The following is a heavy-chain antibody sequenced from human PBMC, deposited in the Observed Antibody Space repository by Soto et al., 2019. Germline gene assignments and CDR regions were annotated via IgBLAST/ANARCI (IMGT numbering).Heavy chain of an antibody. CDR3: ARGGTVPWFDP. CDR1: GFTFSSYG. CDR2: IWYDGSNK. D-gene: IGHD1-7*01. J-gene: IGHJ5*02. V-gene: IGHV3-33*01. Sequence: LRLSCAASGFTFSSYGMHWVRQAPGKGLEWVAVIWYDGSNKYYADSVKGRFTISRDNSKNTLYLQMNSLRAEDTAVYYCARGGTVPWFDPWGQGTLVTVSS.